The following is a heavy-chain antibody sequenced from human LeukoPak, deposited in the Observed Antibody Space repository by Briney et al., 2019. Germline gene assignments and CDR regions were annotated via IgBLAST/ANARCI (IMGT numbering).Heavy chain of an antibody. CDR1: AFTLSNYW. V-gene: IGHV3-7*01. J-gene: IGHJ6*03. CDR2: IKQDGSGT. D-gene: IGHD4-17*01. CDR3: AGCSTVTTSYYSYYMYI. Sequence: GGSLRLSCAASAFTLSNYWISSVRLAPGKGMEWVANIKQDGSGTYYVASVKGRFTISRDKAKNSRYLQMNTLRAEDTVIYYCAGCSTVTTSYYSYYMYIWGKGTTVTVSS.